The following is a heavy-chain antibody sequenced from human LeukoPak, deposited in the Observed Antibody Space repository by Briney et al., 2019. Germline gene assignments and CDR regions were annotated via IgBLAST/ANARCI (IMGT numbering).Heavy chain of an antibody. D-gene: IGHD3-9*01. CDR1: GFTFSTYW. CDR2: IRQDGSEK. CDR3: ARSYNVLTAFDY. Sequence: GGSLRLSCEASGFTFSTYWMSWVRQAPGKGLEWVANIRQDGSEKYYVDSVKGRYTISRDNADNSLYLQMNSLKPEDTAVYYCARSYNVLTAFDYWGQGTLVTVSS. J-gene: IGHJ4*02. V-gene: IGHV3-7*03.